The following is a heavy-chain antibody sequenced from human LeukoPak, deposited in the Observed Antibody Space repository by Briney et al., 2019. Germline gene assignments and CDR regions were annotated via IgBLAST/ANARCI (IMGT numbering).Heavy chain of an antibody. V-gene: IGHV3-33*01. CDR3: AREGPRGNSQFDY. CDR1: GFTFSSYG. CDR2: IWYDGGNK. J-gene: IGHJ4*02. Sequence: GGSLRLSCAASGFTFSSYGMHWVRQAPGKGLEWVALIWYDGGNKYYADSVKGRLTISRDNSKNTLYLQMNSLRAEDTAVYYCAREGPRGNSQFDYWGQGTLVTVSS. D-gene: IGHD2/OR15-2a*01.